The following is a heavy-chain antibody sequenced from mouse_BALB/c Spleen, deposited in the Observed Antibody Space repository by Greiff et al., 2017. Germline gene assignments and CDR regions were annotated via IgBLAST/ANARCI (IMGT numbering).Heavy chain of an antibody. CDR1: GFNIKDYY. CDR2: IDPENGNT. Sequence: VQLQQSGAELVRPGALVKLSCKASGFNIKDYYMHWVKQRPEQGLEWIGWIDPENGNTIYDPKFQGKASLTADTSSNTAYLQLSSLTSEDTAVYYCARGPIYYGNYVYFDYWGQGTTRTVSS. V-gene: IGHV14-1*02. J-gene: IGHJ2*01. CDR3: ARGPIYYGNYVYFDY. D-gene: IGHD2-1*01.